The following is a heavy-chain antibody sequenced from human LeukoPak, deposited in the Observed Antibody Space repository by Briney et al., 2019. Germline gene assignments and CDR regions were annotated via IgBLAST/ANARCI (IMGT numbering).Heavy chain of an antibody. CDR2: IYPGDSDT. CDR3: ATGLGEYCSGGSCYPDDMNWFDP. J-gene: IGHJ5*02. Sequence: GESLKISCKGSGYSFTSYWIGWVRQMPGKGLEWMGIIYPGDSDTRYSPSFQGQVTISADKSISTAYLQWSSLKASDTAMYYCATGLGEYCSGGSCYPDDMNWFDPWGQGTLVTVSS. D-gene: IGHD2-15*01. CDR1: GYSFTSYW. V-gene: IGHV5-51*01.